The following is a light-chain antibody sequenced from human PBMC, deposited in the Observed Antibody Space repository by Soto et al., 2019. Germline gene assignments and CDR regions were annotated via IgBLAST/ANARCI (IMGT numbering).Light chain of an antibody. CDR3: QQRYSSPPT. J-gene: IGKJ1*01. CDR2: SAS. Sequence: DIQMTQSPSSLSASVGDRVTITCRASQSITTYLNWYQQEPGKAPKLLIYSASSLQSGVPSRFSGRRSWSDFTLTISSLQPEDFATYFCQQRYSSPPTFGQGTKVDI. V-gene: IGKV1-39*01. CDR1: QSITTY.